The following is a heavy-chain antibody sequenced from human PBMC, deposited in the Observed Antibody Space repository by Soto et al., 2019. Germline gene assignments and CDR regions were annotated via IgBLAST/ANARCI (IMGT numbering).Heavy chain of an antibody. CDR3: ARGLFLDSSSSGGGDY. J-gene: IGHJ4*02. V-gene: IGHV1-18*01. CDR1: GYTFTSYG. D-gene: IGHD6-6*01. Sequence: ASVKVSCKASGYTFTSYGISWVRQAPGQGLEWMGWISAYNGNTNYAQKLQGRVTMTTDTSTSTAYMELRSLRSDDTAVYYCARGLFLDSSSSGGGDYWGQGTLVTVSS. CDR2: ISAYNGNT.